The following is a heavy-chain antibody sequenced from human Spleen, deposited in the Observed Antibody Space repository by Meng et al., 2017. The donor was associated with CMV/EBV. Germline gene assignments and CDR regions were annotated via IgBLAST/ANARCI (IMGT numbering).Heavy chain of an antibody. CDR3: ARDYSGYFLYYFDY. Sequence: SETLSLTCTVSGGSISTYYWSYIRQPPGKGLEWVGYVYYSGVTSYNPSLKSRVTISVDTSKNQFSLKLTSVTAADTAVYYCARDYSGYFLYYFDYWGQGTLVTVSS. CDR2: VYYSGVT. D-gene: IGHD5-12*01. V-gene: IGHV4-59*01. J-gene: IGHJ4*02. CDR1: GGSISTYY.